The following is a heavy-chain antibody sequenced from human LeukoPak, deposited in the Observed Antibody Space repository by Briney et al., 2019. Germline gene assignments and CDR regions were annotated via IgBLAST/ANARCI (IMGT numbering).Heavy chain of an antibody. Sequence: SETLSLTCTVSGGSISSYYWSWIRQPPGKGLEWIGYIYYSGSTNYNPSLKSRVTISVDTSKNQFSLKLSSVTAAVTAVYYCARSSGWYGKYYFDYWGQGTLVTVSS. D-gene: IGHD6-19*01. CDR1: GGSISSYY. CDR3: ARSSGWYGKYYFDY. J-gene: IGHJ4*02. CDR2: IYYSGST. V-gene: IGHV4-59*08.